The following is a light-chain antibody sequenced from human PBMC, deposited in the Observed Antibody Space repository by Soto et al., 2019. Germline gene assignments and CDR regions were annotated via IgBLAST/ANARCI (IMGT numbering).Light chain of an antibody. J-gene: IGLJ1*01. Sequence: QSVLTQPPSASGSPGQAVTISCTGTSSDIGGYDFVSWYHLRPGEAPQLIIYNVNGRPSGVPRRFSGSKSGNTASLTVSGLQAVDEADYHCSSYSDTNSCVFGTGTKVTVL. CDR3: SSYSDTNSCV. CDR1: SSDIGGYDF. CDR2: NVN. V-gene: IGLV2-8*01.